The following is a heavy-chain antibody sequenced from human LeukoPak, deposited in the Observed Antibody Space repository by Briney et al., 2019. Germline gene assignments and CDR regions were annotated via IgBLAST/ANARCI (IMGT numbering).Heavy chain of an antibody. CDR2: IKHELSEK. J-gene: IGHJ4*02. V-gene: IGHV3-7*04. D-gene: IGHD6-13*01. Sequence: GGSLRLSCVPSRFTFSNYLMTWVRQAPRKRLEWVANIKHELSEKYYVDSVKGRFTISRDNAKNSLYLQMNTLRAEDTAVYYCARATHQGDMAAAGYFDYWGQGTLVTVSS. CDR1: RFTFSNYL. CDR3: ARATHQGDMAAAGYFDY.